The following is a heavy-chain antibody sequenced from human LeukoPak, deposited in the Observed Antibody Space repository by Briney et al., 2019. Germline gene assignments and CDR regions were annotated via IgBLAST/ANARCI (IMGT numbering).Heavy chain of an antibody. CDR2: IYSGGSP. Sequence: GGSLRLSCAASGFTVSTNYMSWVRQSPGKGLGWVSVIYSGGSPYYADSVKGRFTISRDNSKNTLYLQMNSLRVEDTAMYYCARKLGTVDDYWGQGTLVTVSS. J-gene: IGHJ4*02. CDR1: GFTVSTNY. V-gene: IGHV3-53*01. CDR3: ARKLGTVDDY. D-gene: IGHD7-27*01.